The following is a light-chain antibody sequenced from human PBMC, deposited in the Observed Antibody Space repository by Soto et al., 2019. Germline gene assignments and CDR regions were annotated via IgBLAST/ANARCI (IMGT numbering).Light chain of an antibody. CDR3: SSVRSSSTSYV. CDR2: DVS. V-gene: IGLV2-14*03. Sequence: QSVLTQPASVSGSPGQSITISCTGTSSDIGDSNYVSWYQQHPGKAPKLVIYDVSNRPSEVSNRFTGSKSANTASLTISGVQDEDEADYYCSSVRSSSTSYVFGTGTKLTVL. CDR1: SSDIGDSNY. J-gene: IGLJ1*01.